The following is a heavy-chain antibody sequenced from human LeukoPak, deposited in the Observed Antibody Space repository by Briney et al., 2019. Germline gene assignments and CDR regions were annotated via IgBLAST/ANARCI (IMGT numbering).Heavy chain of an antibody. D-gene: IGHD6-6*01. CDR2: ISGSGGST. CDR1: GFTFSSYG. J-gene: IGHJ4*02. Sequence: PGGTLRLSCAASGFTFSSYGMSWVRQAPGKGLEWVSAISGSGGSTYYADSVKGRFTISRDNSKNTLYLQMNSLRAEDTAVYYCAKVEYSSSSGWGFDYWGQGTLVTVSS. CDR3: AKVEYSSSSGWGFDY. V-gene: IGHV3-23*01.